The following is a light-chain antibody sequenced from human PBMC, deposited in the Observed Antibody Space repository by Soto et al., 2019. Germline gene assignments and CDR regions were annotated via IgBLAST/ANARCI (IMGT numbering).Light chain of an antibody. J-gene: IGKJ1*01. Sequence: EIVLTQFPATLSVSPGETATLTCRASQSLSSNLAWYQQRRGQAPRLLMFDTSTRASGTPARFSGSGSGTEFTLTIASLQSEDFAVYYCQQRTDRPPWTFGQGTKVESK. CDR2: DTS. CDR1: QSLSSN. V-gene: IGKV3-15*01. CDR3: QQRTDRPPWT.